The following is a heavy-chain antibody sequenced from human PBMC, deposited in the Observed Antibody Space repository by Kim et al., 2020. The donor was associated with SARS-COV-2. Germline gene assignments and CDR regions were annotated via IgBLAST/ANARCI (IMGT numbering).Heavy chain of an antibody. CDR1: GGSITTSSYY. CDR3: ARHTWQQTDAFDI. CDR2: IYYSGIT. J-gene: IGHJ3*02. Sequence: SETLSLTCTVSGGSITTSSYYWGWIRQPPGKGLEWIGTIYYSGITYYNPSLKSRVTISVDTSKNQFSLKLSPVTAADTAVYYCARHTWQQTDAFDIWGQGTMVTVSS. D-gene: IGHD6-13*01. V-gene: IGHV4-39*01.